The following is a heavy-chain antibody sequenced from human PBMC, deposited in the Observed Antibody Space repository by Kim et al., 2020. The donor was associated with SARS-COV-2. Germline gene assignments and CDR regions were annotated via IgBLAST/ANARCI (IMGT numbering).Heavy chain of an antibody. J-gene: IGHJ6*01. Sequence: ASVKVSCKASGYTFTSYYMHWVRQAPGQGLEWMGIINPSGGSTSYAQKFQGSVTMTRDTATSTVYMELSSLRSEDTAVYYCARDNGGNEAYYYYGMDVWGQGSTVIVSS. CDR1: GYTFTSYY. V-gene: IGHV1-46*01. CDR2: INPSGGST. CDR3: ARDNGGNEAYYYYGMDV. D-gene: IGHD2-15*01.